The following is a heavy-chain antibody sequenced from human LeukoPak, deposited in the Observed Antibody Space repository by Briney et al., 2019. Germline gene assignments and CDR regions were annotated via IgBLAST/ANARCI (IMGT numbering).Heavy chain of an antibody. J-gene: IGHJ1*01. CDR1: GGSISSGGYY. CDR3: ARAAEDYYDSSGYYDEYFQH. CDR2: IYYSGST. D-gene: IGHD3-22*01. V-gene: IGHV4-31*03. Sequence: SQTLSLTCTVSGGSISSGGYYWSWIRQHPGKGLGWIGYIYYSGSTYYNPSLKSRVTISVDTSKNQFSLKLSSVTAADTAVYYCARAAEDYYDSSGYYDEYFQHWGQGTLVTVSS.